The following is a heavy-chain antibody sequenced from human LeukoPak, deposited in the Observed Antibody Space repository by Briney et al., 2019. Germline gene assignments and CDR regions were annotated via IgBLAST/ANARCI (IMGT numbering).Heavy chain of an antibody. CDR3: ARDLDPYYYDSSGRYSDY. CDR1: GYTFTGYY. Sequence: ASVKVSCKASGYTFTGYYMHWVRQAPGQGLEWMGWINPNSGGTNYAQKFQGRVTMTRDTSISTAYMELSRLRSDDTAVYYCARDLDPYYYDSSGRYSDYWGQGTLVTVSS. V-gene: IGHV1-2*02. D-gene: IGHD3-22*01. CDR2: INPNSGGT. J-gene: IGHJ4*02.